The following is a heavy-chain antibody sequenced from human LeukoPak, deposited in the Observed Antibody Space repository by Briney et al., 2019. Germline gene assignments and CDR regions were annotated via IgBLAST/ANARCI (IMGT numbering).Heavy chain of an antibody. V-gene: IGHV3-53*01. CDR2: IYSGGST. J-gene: IGHJ5*02. D-gene: IGHD3-10*01. CDR1: GFTVSSNH. Sequence: GGSLRLSCAASGFTVSSNHMSWVRQAPGKGLEWVSVIYSGGSTYYADSVKGRFTISRDNSKNTLYLQMNSLRAEDTAVYYCARGGPAYYYGSGISRWFDPWGQGTLVTVSS. CDR3: ARGGPAYYYGSGISRWFDP.